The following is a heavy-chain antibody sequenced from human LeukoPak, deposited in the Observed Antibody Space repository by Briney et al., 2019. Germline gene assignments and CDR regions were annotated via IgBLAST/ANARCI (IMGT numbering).Heavy chain of an antibody. D-gene: IGHD3-22*01. CDR1: GFTFSSYS. CDR2: ISSSSSYI. CDR3: ARHREGSSGYYFDAFDI. Sequence: GGSLRLSCAASGFTFSSYSMNWVRQAPGKGLEWVSSISSSSSYIYYADSVKGRFTISRDNAKNSLYLQMNSLRAEDTAVYYCARHREGSSGYYFDAFDIWGQGTMVTVSS. V-gene: IGHV3-21*01. J-gene: IGHJ3*02.